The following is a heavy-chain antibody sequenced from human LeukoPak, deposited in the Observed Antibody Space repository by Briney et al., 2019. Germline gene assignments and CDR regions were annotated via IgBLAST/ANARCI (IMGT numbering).Heavy chain of an antibody. J-gene: IGHJ6*03. Sequence: GGSLRLSCAASGFTFSDHYMEWVRQAPGKGLEWVGRSRNKANTYATEYAASAKGRFTISRDDSKNSLYLQMNSMKSEDTAVYYCAREGITMVRGVNYYYMDVWGKGTTVTVSS. V-gene: IGHV3-72*01. CDR2: SRNKANTYAT. D-gene: IGHD3-10*01. CDR1: GFTFSDHY. CDR3: AREGITMVRGVNYYYMDV.